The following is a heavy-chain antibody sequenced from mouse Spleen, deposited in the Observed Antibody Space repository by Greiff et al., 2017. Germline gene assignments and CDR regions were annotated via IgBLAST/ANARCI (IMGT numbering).Heavy chain of an antibody. V-gene: IGHV5-6*01. CDR3: ARQNLLLRMGVFDY. CDR2: ISSGGSYT. Sequence: EVKLMESGGDLVKPGGSLKLSCAASGFTFSSYGMSWVRQTPDKRLEWVATISSGGSYTYYPDSVKGRFTISRDNAKNTLYLQMSSLKSEDTAMYYCARQNLLLRMGVFDYWGQGTTLTVSS. CDR1: GFTFSSYG. J-gene: IGHJ2*01. D-gene: IGHD1-1*01.